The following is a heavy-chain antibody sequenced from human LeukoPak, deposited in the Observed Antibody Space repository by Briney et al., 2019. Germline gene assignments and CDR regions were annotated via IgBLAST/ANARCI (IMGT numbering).Heavy chain of an antibody. CDR3: ARGTLYSGWSYYFDY. Sequence: PSETLSLTCNVYGESISSHYWSWTRQSPGKGLEWIGYITNSGTTKFNPSLKSRVTISRDTSKNQISLRLSSVTAADTAMYYCARGTLYSGWSYYFDYWGQGSQVTVSS. D-gene: IGHD6-19*01. V-gene: IGHV4-59*11. CDR1: GESISSHY. CDR2: ITNSGTT. J-gene: IGHJ4*02.